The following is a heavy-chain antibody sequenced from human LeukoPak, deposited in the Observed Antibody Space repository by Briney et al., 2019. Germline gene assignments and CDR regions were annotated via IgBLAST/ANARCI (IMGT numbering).Heavy chain of an antibody. Sequence: GGSLRLSCAASGFTSNNYAMSRVRQAPGKGLEWVSSISGSSGSTYYADSVKGRFTIPRHNSKNTLYLQMNSLRAEDTAVYYCARERPYSSSFGDWGQGTLVTVSS. J-gene: IGHJ4*02. CDR1: GFTSNNYA. CDR2: ISGSSGST. D-gene: IGHD6-6*01. V-gene: IGHV3-23*01. CDR3: ARERPYSSSFGD.